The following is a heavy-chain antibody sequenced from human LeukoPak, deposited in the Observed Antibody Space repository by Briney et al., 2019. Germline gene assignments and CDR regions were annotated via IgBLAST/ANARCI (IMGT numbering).Heavy chain of an antibody. D-gene: IGHD3-10*01. Sequence: GGSLRLSCAASGFTFSSYAMNWVRQAPGKGLEWVSVISGSGSSTYYADSVKGRFTISRDNAKNTVFLQMSSLRAEDTALYYCARKSASGNYPLDYWGQGTLVTVSS. V-gene: IGHV3-23*01. J-gene: IGHJ4*02. CDR1: GFTFSSYA. CDR2: ISGSGSST. CDR3: ARKSASGNYPLDY.